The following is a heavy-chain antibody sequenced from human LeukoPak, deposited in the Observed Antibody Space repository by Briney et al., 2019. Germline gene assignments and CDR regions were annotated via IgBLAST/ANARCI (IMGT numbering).Heavy chain of an antibody. CDR3: ATGGEVVSTSAAVYDY. CDR1: GYTFTSYG. V-gene: IGHV1-69*13. J-gene: IGHJ4*02. D-gene: IGHD2/OR15-2a*01. CDR2: IIPIFGTA. Sequence: SVKVSCKASGYTFTSYGISWVRQAPGQGLEWMGGIIPIFGTADYAQKFQGRVTITADESTSTAYMELSSLRSEDTAVYYCATGGEVVSTSAAVYDYWGQGTLVTVSS.